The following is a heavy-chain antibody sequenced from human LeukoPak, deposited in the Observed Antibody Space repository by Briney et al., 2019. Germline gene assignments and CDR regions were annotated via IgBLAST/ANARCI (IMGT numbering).Heavy chain of an antibody. J-gene: IGHJ4*02. CDR1: GNYW. D-gene: IGHD3-10*01. CDR2: INTDGSIT. V-gene: IGHV3-74*01. Sequence: PGGSLRLSCAASGNYWIHWVRQAPGKGLVWASCINTDGSITNYADSVKGRFSISRDNAKNTLYLQMSSLRAEDTAVYYCARDRGPRTGFMVREAYDYWGQGTLVTVSS. CDR3: ARDRGPRTGFMVREAYDY.